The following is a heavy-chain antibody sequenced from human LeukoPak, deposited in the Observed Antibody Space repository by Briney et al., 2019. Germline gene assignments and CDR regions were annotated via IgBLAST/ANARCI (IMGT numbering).Heavy chain of an antibody. D-gene: IGHD3-10*01. V-gene: IGHV1-2*02. CDR2: INPNSGGT. J-gene: IGHJ4*02. Sequence: ASVKVSCKASGYTFTGYYMHWVRQAPGQELEWMGWINPNSGGTNYAQKFQGRVTMTRDTSISTAYMELSRLRSDDTAVYYCARGIMVRGVLFDYWGQGTLVTVSS. CDR3: ARGIMVRGVLFDY. CDR1: GYTFTGYY.